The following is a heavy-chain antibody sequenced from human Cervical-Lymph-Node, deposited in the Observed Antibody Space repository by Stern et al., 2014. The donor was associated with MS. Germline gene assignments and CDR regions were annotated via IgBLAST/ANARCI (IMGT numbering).Heavy chain of an antibody. J-gene: IGHJ4*02. V-gene: IGHV1-18*01. CDR1: GYTFTTYG. D-gene: IGHD5-12*01. CDR3: ARDLYSGYDFLDY. CDR2: INTYNGNT. Sequence: QVQLVQSGAEVKKPGASVKVSCKASGYTFTTYGITWVRQAPGQGLEWMGWINTYNGNTKDVQKFQGRLTMTTDTSTSTAYMELRSLTSDDTAVYYCARDLYSGYDFLDYWGQGSLVIVSS.